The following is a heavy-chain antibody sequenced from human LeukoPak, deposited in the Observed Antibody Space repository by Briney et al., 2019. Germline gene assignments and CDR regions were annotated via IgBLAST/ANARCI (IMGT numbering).Heavy chain of an antibody. Sequence: PSETLSLTCAVYVGSFSGYYWSWIRQPPGKGLEWIGSIYYSGTTAYNPSLKSRVTISVDTSKNQFSLKLSSVTAADTAVYYCVRWQSGSMFHPPWGQGTLVTVSS. D-gene: IGHD3-10*02. CDR2: IYYSGTT. CDR3: VRWQSGSMFHPP. J-gene: IGHJ5*02. V-gene: IGHV4-34*01. CDR1: VGSFSGYY.